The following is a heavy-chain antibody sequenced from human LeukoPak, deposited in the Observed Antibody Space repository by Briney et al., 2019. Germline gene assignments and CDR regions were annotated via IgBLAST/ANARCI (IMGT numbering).Heavy chain of an antibody. CDR1: GGSISSGDYY. Sequence: SQTLSLTCTVSGGSISSGDYYWSWIRQPPGKGLEWIGYIYYSGSTYYNPPLKSRVTISVDTSKNQFSLKLSSVTAADTAVYYCARGWYSSSWYVDQFDYWGQGTLVTVSS. CDR3: ARGWYSSSWYVDQFDY. D-gene: IGHD6-13*01. J-gene: IGHJ4*02. V-gene: IGHV4-30-4*08. CDR2: IYYSGST.